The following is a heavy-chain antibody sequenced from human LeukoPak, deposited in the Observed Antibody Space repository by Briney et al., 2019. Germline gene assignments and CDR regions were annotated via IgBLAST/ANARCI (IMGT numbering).Heavy chain of an antibody. CDR1: GFTFSSYS. CDR3: AKNTHEGQLWVNRHDY. D-gene: IGHD5-18*01. CDR2: ISSSSSTI. V-gene: IGHV3-48*01. Sequence: GGSLRLSCAASGFTFSSYSMNWVRQAPGKGLEWVSYISSSSSTIYYADSVKGRFTISRDNAKNSLYLQMNSLRAEDTAVYYCAKNTHEGQLWVNRHDYWGQGTLVTVSS. J-gene: IGHJ4*02.